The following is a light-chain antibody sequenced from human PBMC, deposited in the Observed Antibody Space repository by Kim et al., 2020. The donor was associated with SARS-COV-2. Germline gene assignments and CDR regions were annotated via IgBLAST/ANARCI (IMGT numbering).Light chain of an antibody. CDR2: EHN. V-gene: IGLV6-57*01. Sequence: GKTVTISSTSSRGNIANKCVQWYQQRPGSSPTTVIYEHNRRPAGVPDRCSGSIDSSANSASLTSSGLKTEDDADYYCQSYDRGNWVFGGGTQLTVL. J-gene: IGLJ3*02. CDR1: RGNIANKC. CDR3: QSYDRGNWV.